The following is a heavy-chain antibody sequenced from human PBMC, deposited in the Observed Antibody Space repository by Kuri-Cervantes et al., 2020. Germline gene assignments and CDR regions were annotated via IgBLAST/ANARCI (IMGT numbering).Heavy chain of an antibody. Sequence: ASVKVSCKVSGYTLTELSMHWVRQAPGKGLEWMGWISAYNGNTNYAQKLQGRVTMTTDTSTSTAYMELRSLRSDDTAVYYCARDNGRVVVPAAILLLGWFDPWGQGTLVTVSS. CDR2: ISAYNGNT. V-gene: IGHV1-18*01. D-gene: IGHD2-2*01. CDR3: ARDNGRVVVPAAILLLGWFDP. CDR1: GYTLTELS. J-gene: IGHJ5*02.